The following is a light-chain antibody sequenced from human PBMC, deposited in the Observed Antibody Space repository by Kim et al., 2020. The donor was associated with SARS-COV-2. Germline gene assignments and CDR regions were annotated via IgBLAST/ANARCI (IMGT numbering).Light chain of an antibody. CDR1: QNISNY. CDR2: DAS. V-gene: IGKV1-33*01. J-gene: IGKJ2*01. Sequence: SASVGDRVTITCQASQNISNYLNWYQQKPGKAPKLLIYDASNLETGVPSRFSGSGSGTDFTFTISSLQPEDIATYYCQQYDNLQYTFGQGTKLET. CDR3: QQYDNLQYT.